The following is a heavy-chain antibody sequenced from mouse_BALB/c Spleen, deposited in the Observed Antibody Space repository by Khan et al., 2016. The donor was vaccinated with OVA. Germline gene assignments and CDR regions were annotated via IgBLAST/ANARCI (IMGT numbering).Heavy chain of an antibody. D-gene: IGHD1-1*01. CDR3: ARSVTITTVVATDFDY. V-gene: IGHV3-2*02. CDR1: GYSITSDYA. CDR2: ISYSGRT. Sequence: EVQLQESGPGLVKPSQSLSLTCTVTGYSITSDYAWNWIRQFPGNKLEWMGYISYSGRTSYNPSLKSRISITRDTSTNQFFLQLNSVTTEDTATYDCARSVTITTVVATDFDYWGQGTTLTVSS. J-gene: IGHJ2*01.